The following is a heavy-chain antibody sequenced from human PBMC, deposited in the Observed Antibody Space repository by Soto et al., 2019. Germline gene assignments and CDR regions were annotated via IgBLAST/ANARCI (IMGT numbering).Heavy chain of an antibody. Sequence: ASVKVSCKASGYTFTSYGISWLRQAPGQGLEGMGWSSAYSGNTNYAQNLKGRVTMTTDTSTRTAYMELRSLRSDDTAVYYCARALVIMVRGVNLYPHFDYWGQGTLVTVSS. V-gene: IGHV1-18*01. CDR3: ARALVIMVRGVNLYPHFDY. D-gene: IGHD3-10*01. J-gene: IGHJ4*02. CDR1: GYTFTSYG. CDR2: SSAYSGNT.